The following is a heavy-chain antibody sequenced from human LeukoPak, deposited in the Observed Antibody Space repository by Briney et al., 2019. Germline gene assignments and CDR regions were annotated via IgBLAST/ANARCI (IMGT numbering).Heavy chain of an antibody. V-gene: IGHV4-31*03. J-gene: IGHJ6*02. CDR1: GGSISSGGYY. CDR3: ARGPDCTNGVCFDYYYYGTDV. CDR2: IYYSGST. D-gene: IGHD2-8*01. Sequence: TPSQTLSLTCTVSGGSISSGGYYWSWIRQHPGKGLEWIGYIYYSGSTYYNPSLKSRVTISVDTSKNQFSLKLSSVTAADTAVYYCARGPDCTNGVCFDYYYYGTDVWGQGTTVTVSS.